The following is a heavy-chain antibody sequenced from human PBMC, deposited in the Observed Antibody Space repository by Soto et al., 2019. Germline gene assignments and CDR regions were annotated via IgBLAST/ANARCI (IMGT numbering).Heavy chain of an antibody. CDR1: GFTFSSYG. CDR2: ISYDGSNK. V-gene: IGHV3-30*18. D-gene: IGHD6-6*01. CDR3: AKGDQYSRSPGDNYYYGMDV. J-gene: IGHJ6*02. Sequence: QVQLVESGGGVVQPGRSLRLSCAASGFTFSSYGMHWVRQAPGKGLEWVAVISYDGSNKYYADSVKGRFTISRDNSKNTLYLQMNSLRAEDTAVYYCAKGDQYSRSPGDNYYYGMDVWGQGTTVTVSS.